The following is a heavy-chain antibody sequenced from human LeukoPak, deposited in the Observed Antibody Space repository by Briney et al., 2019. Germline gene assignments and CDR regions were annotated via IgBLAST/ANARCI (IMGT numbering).Heavy chain of an antibody. V-gene: IGHV4-31*03. CDR1: GGSISSGGHF. CDR3: ASRFLEFDDAFDI. J-gene: IGHJ3*02. CDR2: IYYSGTT. D-gene: IGHD3-3*01. Sequence: SETLSLTCTVSGGSISSGGHFWNWIRQHPGRGLEWIGSIYYSGTTYYNPSLKSRVTISVDTSKNQFSLKLSSVTAADTAVYYCASRFLEFDDAFDIWGQGTMVTVSS.